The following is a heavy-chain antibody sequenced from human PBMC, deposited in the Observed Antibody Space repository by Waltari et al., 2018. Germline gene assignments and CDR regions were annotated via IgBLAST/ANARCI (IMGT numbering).Heavy chain of an antibody. CDR3: ARGGRWELPGAFDS. D-gene: IGHD1-26*01. J-gene: IGHJ3*02. CDR1: GGSFSGYY. V-gene: IGHV4-34*01. CDR2: INHGGGS. Sequence: QVQLQQWGAGLLKPSETLSLTCAVYGGSFSGYYWSWIRQPPGKGLEWIGEINHGGGSNNNPALKSRVTRSVDTSKNQFSLKLSSVTAADTAVYYCARGGRWELPGAFDSWGQGTMVTVSS.